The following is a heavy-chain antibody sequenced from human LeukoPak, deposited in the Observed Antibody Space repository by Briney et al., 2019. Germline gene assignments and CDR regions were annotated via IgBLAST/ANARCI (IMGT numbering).Heavy chain of an antibody. D-gene: IGHD2-2*01. CDR3: ATQKGVVPAAQLNYYYYMDV. J-gene: IGHJ6*03. CDR1: GGTFTSYT. CDR2: IIPMSGTV. Sequence: ASVKVSCKASGGTFTSYTVSWVRQAPGQGLEWMGRIIPMSGTVKYAQKFQGRVTITTDESTSTAYMELSSLRSEDTAVYYCATQKGVVPAAQLNYYYYMDVWGKGTTVTVSS. V-gene: IGHV1-69*05.